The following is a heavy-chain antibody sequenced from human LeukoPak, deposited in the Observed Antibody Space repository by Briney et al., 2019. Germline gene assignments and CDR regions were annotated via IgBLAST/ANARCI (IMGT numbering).Heavy chain of an antibody. CDR1: GFTFSSYA. D-gene: IGHD3-10*01. CDR2: ISYDGSNK. V-gene: IGHV3-30-3*01. J-gene: IGHJ6*02. Sequence: GGSLRLSCAASGFTFSSYAMHWVRQAPGKGLEWVAVISYDGSNKYYADSVKGRFTISRGNSKNTLYLQTNSLRAEDTAVYYCARDWVRGPYYYYGMDVWGQGTTVTVSS. CDR3: ARDWVRGPYYYYGMDV.